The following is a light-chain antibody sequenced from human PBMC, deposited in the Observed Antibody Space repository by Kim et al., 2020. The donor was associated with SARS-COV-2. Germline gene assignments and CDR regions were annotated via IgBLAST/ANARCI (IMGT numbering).Light chain of an antibody. CDR1: QSVSSSY. CDR3: QQYGRSPYT. J-gene: IGKJ2*01. V-gene: IGKV3-20*01. CDR2: GAS. Sequence: EIVLTQSPGTLSLSPGERATLSCRASQSVSSSYLAWYQQKPGQAPRLLIYGASSRATGIPDRFSGSGSGTDFNLTISRLEPEDFAVYYCQQYGRSPYTFGQGTKLEI.